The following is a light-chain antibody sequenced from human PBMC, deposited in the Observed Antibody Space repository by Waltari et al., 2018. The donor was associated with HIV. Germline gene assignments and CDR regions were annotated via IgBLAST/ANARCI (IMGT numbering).Light chain of an antibody. V-gene: IGLV2-14*01. J-gene: IGLJ2*01. CDR2: EVS. Sequence: QSALTQPASVSGSPGQSITISCTGTSSDVGGYNYVSWYQQHPGKAPKLMIYEVSNRPSGFSNRFSGSKSGNTASLTISVLQAEDEADYYCSSYTSSSLVVFGGGTKLTVL. CDR3: SSYTSSSLVV. CDR1: SSDVGGYNY.